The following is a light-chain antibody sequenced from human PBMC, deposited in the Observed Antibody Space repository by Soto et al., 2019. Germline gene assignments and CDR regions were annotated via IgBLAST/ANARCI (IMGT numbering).Light chain of an antibody. J-gene: IGLJ2*01. V-gene: IGLV7-43*01. CDR3: LIYYGGAQQHVV. CDR1: TGAVTSGYY. Sequence: QTVVTQEPSLTVSPGGTVTLTCASSTGAVTSGYYPNWFQQKPGQAPRALIYSTSNTHSWTPDRFSGSLLGGKAALTLAGVQPEDEADYYCLIYYGGAQQHVVFGGGTKLTVL. CDR2: STS.